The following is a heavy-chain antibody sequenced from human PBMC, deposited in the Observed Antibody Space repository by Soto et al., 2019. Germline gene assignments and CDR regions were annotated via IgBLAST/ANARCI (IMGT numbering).Heavy chain of an antibody. D-gene: IGHD6-13*01. Sequence: VPLVESGGGVVQPGRSLRLSCAASGFTFSSYGMHWVRQAPGKGLEWVAVISYDGSNKNYADSVKGRFTISRDNSKNTLYLQMNSLRAEDTAVYYCAKDRGAAAGPFDYWGQGTLVTVSS. V-gene: IGHV3-30*18. CDR3: AKDRGAAAGPFDY. CDR2: ISYDGSNK. CDR1: GFTFSSYG. J-gene: IGHJ4*02.